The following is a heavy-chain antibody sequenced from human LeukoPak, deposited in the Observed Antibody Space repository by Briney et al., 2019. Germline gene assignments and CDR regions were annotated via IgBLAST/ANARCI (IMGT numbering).Heavy chain of an antibody. Sequence: QPGGSLRLSCVASGFTFSSKWMHWVRQGPGKGVMWVSRIYRDRNLIHYALSVKDRFTISSDNTKNTLYLQMNSLRGDDTAIYYCARDALGGRAKFDSWGQGSLVTVSS. J-gene: IGHJ4*02. CDR3: ARDALGGRAKFDS. D-gene: IGHD3-16*01. V-gene: IGHV3-74*01. CDR1: GFTFSSKW. CDR2: IYRDRNLI.